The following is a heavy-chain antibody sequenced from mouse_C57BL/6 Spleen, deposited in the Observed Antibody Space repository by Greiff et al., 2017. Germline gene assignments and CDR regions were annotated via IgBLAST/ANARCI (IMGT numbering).Heavy chain of an antibody. V-gene: IGHV1-26*01. CDR1: GYTFTDYY. D-gene: IGHD1-1*01. Sequence: VQLQQSGPELVKPGASVKISCKASGYTFTDYYMNWVKQSHGKSLEWIGDINPNNGGTSYNQKFKGKATLTVDKSSSTAYMELRSLTSEDSAVYYCEAVYYGSSYDYWGQGTTLTVSS. CDR2: INPNNGGT. J-gene: IGHJ2*01. CDR3: EAVYYGSSYDY.